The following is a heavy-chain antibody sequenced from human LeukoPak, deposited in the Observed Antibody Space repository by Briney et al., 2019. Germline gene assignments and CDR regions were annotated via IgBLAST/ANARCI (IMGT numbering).Heavy chain of an antibody. J-gene: IGHJ2*01. CDR3: ARRDTYYYDSRALSGFFDL. V-gene: IGHV4-39*01. Sequence: SETLSLTCTVSGCSISSNTYYWDWIRQPPGKGLEWIGSIYYSGSTYDNPSLKSRVTISVDTSKNQFSLKLNSVTATDPAVYYCARRDTYYYDSRALSGFFDLWGRGTLLTVSS. CDR2: IYYSGST. CDR1: GCSISSNTYY. D-gene: IGHD3-22*01.